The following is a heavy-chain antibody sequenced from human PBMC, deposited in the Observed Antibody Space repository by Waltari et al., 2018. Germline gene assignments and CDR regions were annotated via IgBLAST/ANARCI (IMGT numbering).Heavy chain of an antibody. V-gene: IGHV3-49*03. CDR1: GFTFGDYA. Sequence: EVQLVESGGGLVQPGRSLRLSCTASGFTFGDYAMSWFRQAPGKGLEWVGFIGSKAYGGTTEYAASGKGRFTISRDDSKSIAYLQMNSLKAEDTAVYYCTRGIFGVVTRFDYWGQGTLVTVSS. J-gene: IGHJ4*02. CDR2: IGSKAYGGTT. D-gene: IGHD3-3*01. CDR3: TRGIFGVVTRFDY.